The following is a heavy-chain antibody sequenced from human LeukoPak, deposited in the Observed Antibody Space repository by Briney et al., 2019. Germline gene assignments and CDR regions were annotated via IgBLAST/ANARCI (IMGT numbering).Heavy chain of an antibody. Sequence: GGSLRLSCAASGFTFSGSAMHWVRQASGKGLEWVGRIRSKANSYATAYAASVKGRFTISRDDSKNTAYLQMNSLKTEDTAVYYCTRLGYCSGGSCYESDYWGQGTLVTVSS. D-gene: IGHD2-15*01. CDR3: TRLGYCSGGSCYESDY. CDR2: IRSKANSYAT. V-gene: IGHV3-73*01. J-gene: IGHJ4*02. CDR1: GFTFSGSA.